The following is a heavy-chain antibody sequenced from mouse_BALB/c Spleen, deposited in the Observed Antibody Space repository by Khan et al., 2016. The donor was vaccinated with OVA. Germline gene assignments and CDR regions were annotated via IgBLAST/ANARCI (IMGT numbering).Heavy chain of an antibody. J-gene: IGHJ2*01. CDR3: ARNGYYGRGLFDE. CDR2: ISSGGSYT. D-gene: IGHD1-1*01. V-gene: IGHV5-9-3*01. Sequence: EVELVESGGGLVKPGGSLKLSCAASGFSFSSYVMSWVRQTPEKRLEWVATISSGGSYTYYPDSVRGRFTISRDNAKNTLYLQMCSPRSEDTAMNYCARNGYYGRGLFDEWGQGTTLTVSS. CDR1: GFSFSSYV.